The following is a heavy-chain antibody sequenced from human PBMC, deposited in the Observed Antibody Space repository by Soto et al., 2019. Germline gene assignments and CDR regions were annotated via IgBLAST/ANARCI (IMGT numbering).Heavy chain of an antibody. CDR1: GFTFSSYS. CDR3: AKLAPGTIAAPRYYLDY. D-gene: IGHD6-6*01. J-gene: IGHJ4*02. CDR2: ISGSGGST. V-gene: IGHV3-23*01. Sequence: PGGSLRLSCAASGFTFSSYSMNWVRQAPGKGLEWVSAISGSGGSTYYADSVKGRFTISRDNSKNTLYLQMNSLRAEDTAVYYCAKLAPGTIAAPRYYLDYWGQGTLVTVSS.